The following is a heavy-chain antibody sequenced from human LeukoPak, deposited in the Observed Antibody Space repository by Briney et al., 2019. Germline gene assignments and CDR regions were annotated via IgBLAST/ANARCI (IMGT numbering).Heavy chain of an antibody. CDR2: IYFGGST. CDR3: AREGYSSGWSRAEYCQH. Sequence: SETLSLTCTVSGGSISSDYWSWIRPPPGQGLGWFGYIYFGGSTNSNPSLKSRVTISVDTSKNQFSLKLSSVTAADTAVYYCAREGYSSGWSRAEYCQHWGQGTVVTVSS. CDR1: GGSISSDY. V-gene: IGHV4-59*01. D-gene: IGHD6-19*01. J-gene: IGHJ1*01.